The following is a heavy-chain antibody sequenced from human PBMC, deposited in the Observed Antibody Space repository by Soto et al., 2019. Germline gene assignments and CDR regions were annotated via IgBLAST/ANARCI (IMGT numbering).Heavy chain of an antibody. V-gene: IGHV4-39*01. Sequence: PGKGLEWIGSIYDRGSTYSNPSLKSRLTTSLDTSKNQFSLKLTSVTAADTAVYYCARHGYTSGRTYFDYWGQGTLVTVSS. J-gene: IGHJ4*02. CDR3: ARHGYTSGRTYFDY. D-gene: IGHD6-19*01. CDR2: IYDRGST.